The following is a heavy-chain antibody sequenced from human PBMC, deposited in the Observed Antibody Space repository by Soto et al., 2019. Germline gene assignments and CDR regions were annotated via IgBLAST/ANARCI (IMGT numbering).Heavy chain of an antibody. CDR1: GFTVSSNY. J-gene: IGHJ4*02. CDR3: ARTNAVAGYFDY. CDR2: IYSGGST. V-gene: IGHV3-53*01. D-gene: IGHD6-19*01. Sequence: GGSLRLSCAASGFTVSSNYMSWVRQAPGKGLEWVSVIYSGGSTYYADSVKGRFTISRDNSKNTLYLQMNSLRAEDTAVYYCARTNAVAGYFDYWGQGTLVTVSS.